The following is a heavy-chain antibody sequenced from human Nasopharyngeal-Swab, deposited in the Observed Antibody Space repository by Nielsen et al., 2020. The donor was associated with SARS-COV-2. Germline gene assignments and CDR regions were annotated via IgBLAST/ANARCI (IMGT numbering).Heavy chain of an antibody. CDR3: ARGADAEAYCGGDCFSEYFFDS. V-gene: IGHV3-21*01. Sequence: GESLTISCAASGFTFPSYSMNWVRQAPGKGLEWVSSISRSGAYIFYADSVKGRFTISRDNTKNSLYLEMNSLRADDTAVYYCARGADAEAYCGGDCFSEYFFDSWGQGTLVTVSP. CDR2: ISRSGAYI. D-gene: IGHD2-21*02. CDR1: GFTFPSYS. J-gene: IGHJ4*02.